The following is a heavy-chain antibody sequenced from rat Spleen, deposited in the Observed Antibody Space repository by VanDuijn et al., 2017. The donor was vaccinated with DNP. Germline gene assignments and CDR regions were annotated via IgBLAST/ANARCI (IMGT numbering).Heavy chain of an antibody. CDR1: GFSLTSNS. CDR3: TRGSDY. J-gene: IGHJ2*01. V-gene: IGHV2-1*01. Sequence: QVLLKESGPGLVQPSQTLSLTCTVSGFSLTSNSVHWIRQPPGKGLEWIGAIWSGGNTDYNSALKSRLNISRDTSKSQVFLKVNSLQTEDTAIYFCTRGSDYWGQGVMVTVSS. CDR2: IWSGGNT.